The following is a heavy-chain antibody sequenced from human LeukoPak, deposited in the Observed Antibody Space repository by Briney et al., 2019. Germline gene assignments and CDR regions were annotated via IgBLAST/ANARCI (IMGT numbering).Heavy chain of an antibody. V-gene: IGHV3-30*18. CDR3: AKDGYCNGGSCYDF. CDR1: GFTFSNYG. CDR2: ISYGGGNK. J-gene: IGHJ4*02. Sequence: PGGSLRLSCAASGFTFSNYGMHWVRQAPGKGLEWVAIISYGGGNKYYADSVEGRFTISRDNSKNTLYLQMNSLRAEDTAIYYCAKDGYCNGGSCYDFWGQGTLVTVSS. D-gene: IGHD2-15*01.